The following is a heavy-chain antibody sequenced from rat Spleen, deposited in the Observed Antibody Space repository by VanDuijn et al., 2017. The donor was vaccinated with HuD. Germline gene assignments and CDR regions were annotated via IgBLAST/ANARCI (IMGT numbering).Heavy chain of an antibody. V-gene: IGHV6-6*01. CDR3: ATITTLFDY. CDR1: GFTFSTAW. CDR2: IKAKSNNYAT. D-gene: IGHD1-10*01. Sequence: EVQVLESGGGLVQPGNSLKLSCATSGFTFSTAWMYWYRQFPDKRLEWVARIKAKSNNYATDYTESVKGRFTISRDDSKSSIYLQMNNLKEEDTAIYYWATITTLFDYWGQGVMVTVSS. J-gene: IGHJ2*01.